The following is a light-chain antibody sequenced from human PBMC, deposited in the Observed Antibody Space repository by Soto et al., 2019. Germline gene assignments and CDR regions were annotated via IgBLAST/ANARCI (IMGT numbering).Light chain of an antibody. V-gene: IGKV1-39*01. J-gene: IGKJ1*01. Sequence: DIQMTQCTSSLSGSVGDRENNTCRSSQSLSSYLTSYQQKPVQAPKLLIYAASSLPTGVPSRFSGSGSGTDFTLTISSLQPEDFATYYCRQTDITPCTFGQGTKVDI. CDR2: AAS. CDR3: RQTDITPCT. CDR1: QSLSSY.